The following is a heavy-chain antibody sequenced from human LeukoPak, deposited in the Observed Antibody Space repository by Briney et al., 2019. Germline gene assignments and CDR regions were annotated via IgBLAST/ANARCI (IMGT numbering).Heavy chain of an antibody. Sequence: ASVKVSCKASGYTFTSYGISWVRQAPGQGLEWMGWISAYNGNTNYAQKLQGRVTMTTDTSTSTAYMELRSLRSDDTAVYYCARDYDILTGYYKGPGAPMDVWGKGTTVTISS. D-gene: IGHD3-9*01. CDR2: ISAYNGNT. J-gene: IGHJ6*03. CDR3: ARDYDILTGYYKGPGAPMDV. V-gene: IGHV1-18*01. CDR1: GYTFTSYG.